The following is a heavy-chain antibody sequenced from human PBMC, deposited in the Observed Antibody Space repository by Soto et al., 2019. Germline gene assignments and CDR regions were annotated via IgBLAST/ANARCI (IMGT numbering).Heavy chain of an antibody. CDR3: ARQIEMAAAGFYYYGMDV. Sequence: SETLSLTCTVSGGSISSSSYYWGWIRQPPGKGLEWIGSIYYSGSTYYNPSLKSRVTISVDTAKNQFSLKLSSVTAADTAVYYCARQIEMAAAGFYYYGMDVWGQGNTVTVSS. D-gene: IGHD6-13*01. J-gene: IGHJ6*02. V-gene: IGHV4-39*01. CDR1: GGSISSSSYY. CDR2: IYYSGST.